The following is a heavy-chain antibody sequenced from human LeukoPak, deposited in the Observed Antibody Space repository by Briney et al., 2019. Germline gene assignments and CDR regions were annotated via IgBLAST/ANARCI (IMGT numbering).Heavy chain of an antibody. CDR3: ARDGLSGSYAAYYYGMDV. J-gene: IGHJ6*02. Sequence: ASVKVSCKASGYTFTSYYMHWVRPAPGQGLEWMGIINPSGGSKSYAQKCQGRVTMNRDTSTSTVYMELSSLRSEDTAVYYCARDGLSGSYAAYYYGMDVWGQGTTVTVSS. CDR1: GYTFTSYY. V-gene: IGHV1-46*01. D-gene: IGHD1-26*01. CDR2: INPSGGSK.